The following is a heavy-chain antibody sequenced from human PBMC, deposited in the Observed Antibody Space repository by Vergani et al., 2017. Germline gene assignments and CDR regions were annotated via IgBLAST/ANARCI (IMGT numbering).Heavy chain of an antibody. CDR3: AHSWNFGRRDWFDS. V-gene: IGHV1-2*02. CDR1: ESTFSDYN. D-gene: IGHD1-26*01. CDR2: ISPKTGDT. Sequence: QVQLMQSGPVMKKPGGSMKVSCQASESTFSDYNIHWVRQAPGQGLQWMGWISPKTGDTDYLQRLQYRVTMTRDASTKTVYLKMTRLTSDDTAIYYCAHSWNFGRRDWFDSWGPGTLVTVSS. J-gene: IGHJ5*01.